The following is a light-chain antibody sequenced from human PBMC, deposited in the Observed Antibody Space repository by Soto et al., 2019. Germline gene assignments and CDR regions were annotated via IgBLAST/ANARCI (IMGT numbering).Light chain of an antibody. J-gene: IGLJ1*01. V-gene: IGLV2-14*01. CDR2: AVS. CDR3: SSFTSSSTLPYV. CDR1: GSDVGGYEY. Sequence: QSVLTQPASVSGSPGQSITISCTGTGSDVGGYEYVSWYQQHPGKAPKLMIYAVSNRPSGVSTRFSGSKSGNTASLTISGLQADDEADYYCSSFTSSSTLPYVFGTGTKLTVL.